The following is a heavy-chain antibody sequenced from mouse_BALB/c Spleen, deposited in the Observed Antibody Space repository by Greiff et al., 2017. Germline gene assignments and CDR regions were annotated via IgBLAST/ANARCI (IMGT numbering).Heavy chain of an antibody. J-gene: IGHJ2*01. CDR2: INPGSGGT. D-gene: IGHD1-1*01. V-gene: IGHV1-54*01. CDR1: GYAFTNYL. Sequence: QVQLKASGAELVRPGTSVKVSCKASGYAFTNYLIEWVKQRPGQGLEWIGVINPGSGGTNYNEKFKGKATLTADKSSSTAYMQLSSLTSDDSAVYFCAREITTVVEYFDYWGQGTTLTVSS. CDR3: AREITTVVEYFDY.